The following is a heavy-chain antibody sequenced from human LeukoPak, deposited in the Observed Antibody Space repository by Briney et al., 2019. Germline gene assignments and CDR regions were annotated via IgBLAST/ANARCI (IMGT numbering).Heavy chain of an antibody. CDR1: GFTFSSYA. CDR2: ISYDGRNK. CDR3: ARDIGGNSADYYFDY. V-gene: IGHV3-30*01. D-gene: IGHD4-23*01. J-gene: IGHJ4*02. Sequence: PGGSPRLSCAASGFTFSSYAMHWVRQAPGKGLEWVAVISYDGRNKHYADSVKGRFTISRDNSKNTLYLQMNSLRVEDTAVYYCARDIGGNSADYYFDYWGQGTLVTVSS.